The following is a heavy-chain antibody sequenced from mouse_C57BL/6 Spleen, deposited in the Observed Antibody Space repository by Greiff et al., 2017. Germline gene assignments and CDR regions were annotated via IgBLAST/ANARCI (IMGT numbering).Heavy chain of an antibody. CDR3: ARGDSNPAWFAY. V-gene: IGHV1-82*01. D-gene: IGHD2-5*01. CDR2: IYPGSGST. J-gene: IGHJ3*01. CDR1: GYAFSSSW. Sequence: QVQLQQSGPELVKPGASVKISCKASGYAFSSSWMTWVKQRPGQGLEWIGRIYPGSGSTNYNGKFKGKATLTADKSSSTAYMQLSSLTSEDSAVYICARGDSNPAWFAYWGQGTLVTVSA.